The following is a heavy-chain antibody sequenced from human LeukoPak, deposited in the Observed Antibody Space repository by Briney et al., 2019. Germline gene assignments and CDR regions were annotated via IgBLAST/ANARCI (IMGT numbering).Heavy chain of an antibody. CDR3: ARVPAAIGYYYYGMDV. Sequence: ASVKVSCTASGYTFTSYDINWVRQATGQGLEWMGWMNPNSGNTGNAQKFQGRVTMTRNTSISTAYMELSSLRSEDTAVYYCARVPAAIGYYYYGMDVWGQGTTVTVSS. V-gene: IGHV1-8*01. D-gene: IGHD2-2*01. CDR1: GYTFTSYD. J-gene: IGHJ6*02. CDR2: MNPNSGNT.